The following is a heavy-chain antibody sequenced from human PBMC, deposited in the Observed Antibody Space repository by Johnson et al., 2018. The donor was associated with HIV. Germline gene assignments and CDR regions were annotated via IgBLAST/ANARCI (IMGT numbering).Heavy chain of an antibody. J-gene: IGHJ3*02. V-gene: IGHV3-30-3*01. Sequence: QVQLVESGGGVVQPGRSLRLSCAASGFTFSSYAMHWVRQAPGKGLEWVAVISYDGSNKYYADSVKGRFTISRDNSKNTLYLQMNSLRAEDTAVYYCAKDGGARGSSWYEGVFDIWGQGTMVTVSS. CDR3: AKDGGARGSSWYEGVFDI. CDR2: ISYDGSNK. CDR1: GFTFSSYA. D-gene: IGHD6-13*01.